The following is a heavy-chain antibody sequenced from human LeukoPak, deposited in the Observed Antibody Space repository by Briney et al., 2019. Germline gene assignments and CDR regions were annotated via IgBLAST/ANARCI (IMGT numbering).Heavy chain of an antibody. CDR2: INPSGGST. J-gene: IGHJ4*02. CDR1: GYTFTSYY. D-gene: IGHD3-22*01. Sequence: ASVKVSCKASGYTFTSYYMHWVRQAPGQGLEWMGIINPSGGSTTYAQKFQGRVTMTRDTSTSTVYVEVSSLRSEDTAVYYCARAYYHASSAYYFLLDYWGQGTLVTVSS. CDR3: ARAYYHASSAYYFLLDY. V-gene: IGHV1-46*01.